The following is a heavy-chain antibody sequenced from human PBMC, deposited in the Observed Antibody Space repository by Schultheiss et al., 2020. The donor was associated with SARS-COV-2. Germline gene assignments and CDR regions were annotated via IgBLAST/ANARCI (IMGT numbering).Heavy chain of an antibody. Sequence: SETLSLTCTVSGGSISSYYWSWIRQPPGKGLEWIGEVSESGSTNYKPSLKSRVTISVDTSKNQFSLKLSSVTAADTAVYYCAREVVGNDMDVWGQGTTVTVSS. D-gene: IGHD2-15*01. CDR3: AREVVGNDMDV. CDR2: VSESGST. V-gene: IGHV4-59*12. CDR1: GGSISSYY. J-gene: IGHJ6*02.